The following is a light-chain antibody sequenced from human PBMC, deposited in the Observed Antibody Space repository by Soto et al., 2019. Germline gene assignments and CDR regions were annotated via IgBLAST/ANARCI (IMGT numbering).Light chain of an antibody. CDR3: CSYAGDYTFV. CDR1: SSDVGVYKY. J-gene: IGLJ1*01. Sequence: QLVLIQPRSVSGSPGQSVTISCTGTSSDVGVYKYVSWYRQHPGKAPKLMIYDVITRPSGVPDRFSGSKSGNTASLTISGLQAEDEADYYCCSYAGDYTFVFGSGTKLTVL. CDR2: DVI. V-gene: IGLV2-11*01.